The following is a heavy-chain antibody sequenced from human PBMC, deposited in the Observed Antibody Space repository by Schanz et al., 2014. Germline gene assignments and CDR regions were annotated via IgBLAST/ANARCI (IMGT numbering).Heavy chain of an antibody. Sequence: QVQLVESGGGLVKPGGSLRLSCAASGLTFSDYYMNWVRQAPGKGLEWVSSISSSSSYISYADSVKGRFTISRDNAKNSLYLQMNSLRAEDTAVYYCARPSDSSWYMDVWGKGTTVTVSS. CDR3: ARPSDSSWYMDV. D-gene: IGHD2-21*02. CDR1: GLTFSDYY. J-gene: IGHJ6*03. CDR2: ISSSSSYI. V-gene: IGHV3-11*06.